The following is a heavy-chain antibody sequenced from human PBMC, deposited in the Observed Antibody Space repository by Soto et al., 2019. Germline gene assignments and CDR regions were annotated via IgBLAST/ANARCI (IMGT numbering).Heavy chain of an antibody. Sequence: SVKVSCKASGFTFTSSAVQWVRQARGQRLEWIGWIVVGSGNTNYAQKFQERVTITRDMSTSTAYMELSSLRSEDTAVYYCAADPTYYYDSSGYPTWDYWGQGTLVT. CDR3: AADPTYYYDSSGYPTWDY. V-gene: IGHV1-58*01. J-gene: IGHJ4*02. D-gene: IGHD3-22*01. CDR2: IVVGSGNT. CDR1: GFTFTSSA.